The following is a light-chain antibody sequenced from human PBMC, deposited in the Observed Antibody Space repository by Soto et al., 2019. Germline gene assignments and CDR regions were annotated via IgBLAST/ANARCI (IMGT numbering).Light chain of an antibody. V-gene: IGKV1-5*01. CDR1: QTTNTW. Sequence: DLQMTHFPSTLSASVGDRVTITCRASQTTNTWLAWYQQKPGTAPKLLIYDASSLEGGVPSRFSASGSGTEFTLTISSLQPDDLATYYCQQYISYPYTFGQGTKVEIK. CDR3: QQYISYPYT. CDR2: DAS. J-gene: IGKJ2*01.